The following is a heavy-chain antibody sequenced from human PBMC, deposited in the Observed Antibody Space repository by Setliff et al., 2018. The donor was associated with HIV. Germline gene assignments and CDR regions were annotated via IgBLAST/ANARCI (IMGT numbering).Heavy chain of an antibody. Sequence: SETLSLTCTVSGYPISSGYYWGWIRQPPGKGLEWIGSIYHSGTTNYNPSLKSRVTMSIATSKNQFSLKLSSVTAADTAVYYCARDNSYYYGSGSHYWYGMDVWGQGTTVTVSS. J-gene: IGHJ6*01. D-gene: IGHD3-10*01. V-gene: IGHV4-38-2*02. CDR3: ARDNSYYYGSGSHYWYGMDV. CDR1: GYPISSGYY. CDR2: IYHSGTT.